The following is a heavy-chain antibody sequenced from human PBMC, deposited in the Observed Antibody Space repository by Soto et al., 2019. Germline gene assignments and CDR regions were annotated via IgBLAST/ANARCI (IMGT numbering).Heavy chain of an antibody. CDR1: GGSFSGYF. D-gene: IGHD1-26*01. J-gene: IGHJ5*02. CDR3: ARRGSWSNGWGSNYIWFDP. Sequence: QVQLQQWGAGLLKPSETLSLTCAVYGGSFSGYFWNWIRQPPGKGLEWIGEINDRGSTTYNPSLKSRVTISGDTSKNQSSLKLSSVTAADTAVYYCARRGSWSNGWGSNYIWFDPWGQGTLVTVSS. V-gene: IGHV4-34*01. CDR2: INDRGST.